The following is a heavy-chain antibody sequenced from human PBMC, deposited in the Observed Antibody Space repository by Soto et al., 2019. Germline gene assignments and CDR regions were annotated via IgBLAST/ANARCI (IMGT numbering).Heavy chain of an antibody. Sequence: ASVKVSCKASGYTFTSYAMHWVRQAPGQRLEWMGWINAGNGNTKYSQKFQGRVTITRDTSASTAYMELSSLRSEDTAVYYCARELDCSGGSCYTHKDYYGMDVWGQGITVTVSS. CDR1: GYTFTSYA. CDR3: ARELDCSGGSCYTHKDYYGMDV. J-gene: IGHJ6*02. V-gene: IGHV1-3*01. D-gene: IGHD2-15*01. CDR2: INAGNGNT.